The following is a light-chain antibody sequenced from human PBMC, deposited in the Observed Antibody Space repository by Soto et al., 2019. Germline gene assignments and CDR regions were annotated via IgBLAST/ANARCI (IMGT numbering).Light chain of an antibody. J-gene: IGKJ1*01. Sequence: VGMTQSPATLSVSPGERATLSCRASQSISSKLAWFQQKAGQGPRLLIYDTSTRATGIPARFSGSGSGTEFTLTINSLQSEDFAVYYCQQYYDWWTFGQGTKVDIK. V-gene: IGKV3-15*01. CDR2: DTS. CDR1: QSISSK. CDR3: QQYYDWWT.